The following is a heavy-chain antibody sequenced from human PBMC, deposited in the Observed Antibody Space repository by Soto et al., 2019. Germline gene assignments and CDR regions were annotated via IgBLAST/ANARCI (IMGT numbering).Heavy chain of an antibody. Sequence: SLRLSCAASGFTFSSYGMHWVRQAPGKGLEWVAVISYDGSNKFYADSVKGRFIVSRDNSKNTLYLEMNSLRAEDTAIYYCAKSQTSLYYYDYWGQGTLVTVSS. CDR2: ISYDGSNK. V-gene: IGHV3-30*18. CDR1: GFTFSSYG. CDR3: AKSQTSLYYYDY. J-gene: IGHJ4*02.